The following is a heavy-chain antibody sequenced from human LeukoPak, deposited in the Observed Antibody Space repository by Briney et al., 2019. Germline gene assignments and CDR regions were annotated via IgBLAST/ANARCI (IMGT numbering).Heavy chain of an antibody. V-gene: IGHV4-59*01. CDR2: IYYSGST. D-gene: IGHD3-22*01. Sequence: SETLSLTCTVSGGSISSYYWSWIRQPPGKGLEWIGYIYYSGSTNYNPSLKSRVTISVDTSKNQFSLKLSSVTAADTAVYYCARFSYYYDSSGYYPRFDPWGQGTLVTVSS. CDR3: ARFSYYYDSSGYYPRFDP. J-gene: IGHJ5*02. CDR1: GGSISSYY.